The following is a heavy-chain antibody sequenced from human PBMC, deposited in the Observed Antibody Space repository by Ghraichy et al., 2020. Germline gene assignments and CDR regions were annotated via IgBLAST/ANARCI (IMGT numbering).Heavy chain of an antibody. CDR3: ARGHCSGSSCYTWYFGL. CDR1: GGSISSYY. V-gene: IGHV4-4*07. CDR2: MSTSGT. Sequence: SETLSLTCTVSGGSISSYYWSWIRQPAGKGLEWIGLMSTSGTNYNPPLNSRVTMSVDTSNNQFSLILNSVTAADTAVYYCARGHCSGSSCYTWYFGLWGRGTLVTVSS. D-gene: IGHD2-2*02. J-gene: IGHJ2*01.